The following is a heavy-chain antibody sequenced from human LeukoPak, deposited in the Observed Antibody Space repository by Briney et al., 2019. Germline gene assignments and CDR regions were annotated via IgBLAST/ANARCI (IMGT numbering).Heavy chain of an antibody. Sequence: ASVKVSCKASGYTFTGYYMHWVRQATGQGLEWMGWINPNSGGTNYAQKFQGRVTMTRDTSISTAYMELSRLRSDDTAVYYCARAYSGSPRYYYYGMDVWGQGTTVTVSS. J-gene: IGHJ6*02. CDR3: ARAYSGSPRYYYYGMDV. V-gene: IGHV1-2*02. CDR1: GYTFTGYY. D-gene: IGHD1-26*01. CDR2: INPNSGGT.